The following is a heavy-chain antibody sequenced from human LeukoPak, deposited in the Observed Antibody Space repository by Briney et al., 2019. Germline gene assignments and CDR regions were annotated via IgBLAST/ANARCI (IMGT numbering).Heavy chain of an antibody. CDR2: MNPNSGNT. CDR1: GYTFTSYD. V-gene: IGHV1-8*01. Sequence: ASVKVSCKASGYTFTSYDINWVRQATGQGLEWMGWMNPNSGNTGYAQKFQGRVTMTRNTSISTAYMELSSLRSEDTAVYYCARGGVVVVALWFDPWGQGTLVTVSS. CDR3: ARGGVVVVALWFDP. D-gene: IGHD2-15*01. J-gene: IGHJ5*02.